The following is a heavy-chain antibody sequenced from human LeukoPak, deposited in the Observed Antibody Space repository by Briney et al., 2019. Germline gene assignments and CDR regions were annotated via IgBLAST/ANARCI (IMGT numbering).Heavy chain of an antibody. CDR1: GYTFTGYY. D-gene: IGHD3-10*01. V-gene: IGHV1-2*06. J-gene: IGHJ4*02. CDR2: INPNSGGT. CDR3: ARDRELWFGELLSSIIDY. Sequence: ASVKVSCKASGYTFTGYYMHWVRQAPGQGLEWTGRINPNSGGTNYAQKFQGRVTMTRDTSISTAYMELSRLRSDDTAVYYCARDRELWFGELLSSIIDYWGQGTLVTVSS.